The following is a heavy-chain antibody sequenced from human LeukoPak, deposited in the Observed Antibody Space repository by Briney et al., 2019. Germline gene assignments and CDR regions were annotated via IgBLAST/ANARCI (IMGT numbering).Heavy chain of an antibody. V-gene: IGHV3-74*01. Sequence: PGGSLRLSCAASGFTFSAYWMHWVRQVPGKGLVWVSHINSDGSTTTYADSVKGRFTISRDNAKNTLFLQMKSLRAEDTAAYYCVRDRGGLPIVYWGQGSLVTVSS. CDR2: INSDGSTT. D-gene: IGHD3-10*01. CDR3: VRDRGGLPIVY. J-gene: IGHJ4*02. CDR1: GFTFSAYW.